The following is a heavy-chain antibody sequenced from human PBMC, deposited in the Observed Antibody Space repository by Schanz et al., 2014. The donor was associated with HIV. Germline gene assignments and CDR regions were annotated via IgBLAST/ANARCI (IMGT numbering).Heavy chain of an antibody. CDR2: ISGSGGSP. J-gene: IGHJ4*02. D-gene: IGHD3-22*01. CDR3: AKPEYDSRGNSQSHFDY. CDR1: GFTFSSYA. Sequence: EVQMLESGGGSVQPGGSLRLSCAASGFTFSSYAMSWVRQAPGKGLEWVSTISGSGGSPYYADSVKGRFTISRDNSKNTLYLQMTTLRTEDTAVYYCAKPEYDSRGNSQSHFDYWGQGTLVTVSS. V-gene: IGHV3-23*01.